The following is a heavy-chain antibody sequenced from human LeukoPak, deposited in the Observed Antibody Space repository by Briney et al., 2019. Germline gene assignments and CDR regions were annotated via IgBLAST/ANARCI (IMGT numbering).Heavy chain of an antibody. CDR2: IRSKANSYAT. CDR3: TSSTSCYDCDY. Sequence: RPGRSLRLSCAASGFTFSGSAMHWVRQASGKGLEWVGRIRSKANSYATAYAASVKGRFTISRDDSKNTAYLQMNSLKTEDTAVYYCTSSTSCYDCDYWGQGTLVTVSS. CDR1: GFTFSGSA. D-gene: IGHD2-2*01. V-gene: IGHV3-73*01. J-gene: IGHJ4*02.